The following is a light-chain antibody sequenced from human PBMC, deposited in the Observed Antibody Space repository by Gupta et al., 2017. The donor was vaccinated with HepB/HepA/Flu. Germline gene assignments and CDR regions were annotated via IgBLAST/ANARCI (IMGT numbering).Light chain of an antibody. V-gene: IGLV1-40*01. CDR2: GDN. Sequence: QSLLTQPPSVSVAPGQRVTFSCAGSSSNIGAGFDVHWYQQLPGTAPRLLISGDNNRPSGVPDRFSASTSATSASLAITGLQAEDEADYYCQSYDTTPDKNPVFGGGTKLTVL. CDR1: SSNIGAGFD. J-gene: IGLJ2*01. CDR3: QSYDTTPDKNPV.